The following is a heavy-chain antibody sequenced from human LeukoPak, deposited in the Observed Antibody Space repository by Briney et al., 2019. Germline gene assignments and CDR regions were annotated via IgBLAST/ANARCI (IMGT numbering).Heavy chain of an antibody. CDR2: IKSKVEGGTT. V-gene: IGHV3-15*07. CDR1: GFTFSNAW. CDR3: TTAFFEGNY. D-gene: IGHD3-3*01. J-gene: IGHJ4*02. Sequence: GGSLRLSCAASGFTFSNAWMNWVRQAPGKGLEWVGRIKSKVEGGTTDYAAPVKGRFTVSRDDSKNTLYLQMNSLKTEDTAVYYCTTAFFEGNYWGQGTLVTVSS.